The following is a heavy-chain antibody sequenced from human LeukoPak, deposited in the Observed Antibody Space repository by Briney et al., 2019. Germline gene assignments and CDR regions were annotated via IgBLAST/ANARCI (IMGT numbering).Heavy chain of an antibody. Sequence: GALRLSCAASGFTFSSYAMHWVRQAPGKGLEWVAVISYDGSNKYYADSVKGRFTISRDNSKNTLYLQMNSLRAEDTAVYYCARALRYSSSWSDYWGQGTLVTVSS. D-gene: IGHD6-13*01. V-gene: IGHV3-30*04. CDR3: ARALRYSSSWSDY. CDR2: ISYDGSNK. J-gene: IGHJ4*02. CDR1: GFTFSSYA.